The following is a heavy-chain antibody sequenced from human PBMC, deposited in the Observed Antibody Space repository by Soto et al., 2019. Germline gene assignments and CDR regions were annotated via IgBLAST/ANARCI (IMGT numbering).Heavy chain of an antibody. CDR3: ARAKLCNTISCPHSFDI. J-gene: IGHJ4*02. Sequence: QVQLQESGPGLVEPSGTLSLTCDVSGASISTNNWWSWVRQSPGQGLEWIAEVYHSGTTNSNPSLKSPAPISVDTSKNQFSLMLASVTAADTAVYYCARAKLCNTISCPHSFDIWGQGTLVTVSS. D-gene: IGHD3-10*01. V-gene: IGHV4-4*02. CDR1: GASISTNNW. CDR2: VYHSGTT.